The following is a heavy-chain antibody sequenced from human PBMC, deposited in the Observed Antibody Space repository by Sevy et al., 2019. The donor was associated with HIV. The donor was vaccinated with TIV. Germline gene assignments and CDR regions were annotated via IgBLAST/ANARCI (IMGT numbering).Heavy chain of an antibody. D-gene: IGHD1-26*01. CDR1: GRSISTLY. CDR2: IHISGST. V-gene: IGHV4-4*07. Sequence: SETLSLTCNVSGRSISTLYWTWIRQPAGKGLEWIGRIHISGSTNYNPSLKSRVTMSGDTSKNQFFLKMTSVTAADTAIYYCASGPWGWFDSWGQRTPVTVSS. J-gene: IGHJ5*01. CDR3: ASGPWGWFDS.